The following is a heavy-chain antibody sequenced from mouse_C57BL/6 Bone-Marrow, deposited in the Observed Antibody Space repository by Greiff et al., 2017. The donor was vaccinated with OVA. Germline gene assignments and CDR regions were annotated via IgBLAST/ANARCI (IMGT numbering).Heavy chain of an antibody. V-gene: IGHV10-1*01. D-gene: IGHD6-1*01. J-gene: IGHJ3*01. CDR2: IRSKSNNYAT. CDR3: GAAWFAY. Sequence: EVKLEESGGGLVQPKGSLKLSCAASGFSFNTYAMNWVRQAPGKGLEWVARIRSKSNNYATYYADSVKDRFTISRDDSESMLYLQMSNLKTEDTAMYCCGAAWFAYWGQGTLVTVSA. CDR1: GFSFNTYA.